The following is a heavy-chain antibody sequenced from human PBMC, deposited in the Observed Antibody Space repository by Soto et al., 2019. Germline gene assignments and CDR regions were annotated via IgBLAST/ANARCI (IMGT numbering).Heavy chain of an antibody. V-gene: IGHV4-30-2*01. CDR1: GGSISSGGYS. CDR3: AGGIAARPLGY. CDR2: IYHSGST. Sequence: QLQLQESGSGLVKPSQTLSLTCAVSGGSISSGGYSWSWIRQPPGKGLEWIGYIYHSGSTYYNPSLQXRRPLSXXRSKNQFSLRLSSVTAADTAVYYCAGGIAARPLGYWGQGTLVTVSS. D-gene: IGHD6-6*01. J-gene: IGHJ4*02.